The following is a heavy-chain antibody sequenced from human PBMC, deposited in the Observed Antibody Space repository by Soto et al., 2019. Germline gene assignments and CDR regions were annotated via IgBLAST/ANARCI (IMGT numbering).Heavy chain of an antibody. J-gene: IGHJ6*02. Sequence: SETLSLTCTVSGGSISSSSYYWGWIRQPPGKGLEWIGSIYYSGSTYYNLSLKSRVTISVDTSKNQFSLKLSSVTAADTAVYYCATPEVYGDYYYYYGMDVWGQGTTVTVS. CDR1: GGSISSSSYY. D-gene: IGHD4-17*01. CDR3: ATPEVYGDYYYYYGMDV. CDR2: IYYSGST. V-gene: IGHV4-39*01.